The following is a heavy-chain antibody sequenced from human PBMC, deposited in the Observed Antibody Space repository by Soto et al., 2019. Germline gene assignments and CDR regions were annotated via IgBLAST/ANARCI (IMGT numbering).Heavy chain of an antibody. J-gene: IGHJ6*02. Sequence: RLSCAASGFTFSSYEMNWVRQAPGKGLEWVSYISSSGSTIYYADSVKGRFTISRDNAKNSLYLQMNSLRAEDTAVYYCASLGGGYYYYYGMDVWGQGATVTVS. D-gene: IGHD3-16*01. CDR3: ASLGGGYYYYYGMDV. CDR1: GFTFSSYE. V-gene: IGHV3-48*03. CDR2: ISSSGSTI.